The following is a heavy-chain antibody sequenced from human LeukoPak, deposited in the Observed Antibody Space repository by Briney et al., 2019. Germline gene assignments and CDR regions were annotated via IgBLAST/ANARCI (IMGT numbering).Heavy chain of an antibody. D-gene: IGHD3-22*01. CDR3: VKDDSYYYDSSGRDS. Sequence: GGSLRLSCSASGFTFSSYIMHWARQAPGKGLEYVSSITRNGDTTYYADSVKRRVTTSRDNSKNTLYIQMSSLRAEDTAVYYCVKDDSYYYDSSGRDSWGQGTLVTVSS. CDR1: GFTFSSYI. J-gene: IGHJ4*02. CDR2: ITRNGDTT. V-gene: IGHV3-64*05.